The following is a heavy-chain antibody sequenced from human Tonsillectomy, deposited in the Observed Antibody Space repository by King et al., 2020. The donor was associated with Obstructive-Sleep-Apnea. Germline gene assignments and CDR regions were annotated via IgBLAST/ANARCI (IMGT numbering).Heavy chain of an antibody. Sequence: QLQESGPGLVKPSETLSLTCTVSGGSISSYYWSWIRQPPGKGLEWIGYIYYSGSTNYNPSLKSRVTISVDTSKNQFSLKLSSVTAADTAVYYCAREGELFNWFDPWGQGTLVTVSS. J-gene: IGHJ5*02. V-gene: IGHV4-59*01. CDR1: GGSISSYY. D-gene: IGHD1-26*01. CDR2: IYYSGST. CDR3: AREGELFNWFDP.